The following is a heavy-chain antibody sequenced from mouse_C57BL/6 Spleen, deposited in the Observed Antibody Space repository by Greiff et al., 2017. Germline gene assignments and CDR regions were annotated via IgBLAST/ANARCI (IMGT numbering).Heavy chain of an antibody. CDR1: GYTFTSYW. CDR2: IDPSDSET. D-gene: IGHD2-3*01. CDR3: ARWRDGYSFAY. Sequence: QVQLQQSGAELVRPGSSVKLSCKASGYTFTSYWMPWVKQRPIQGLEWIGNIDPSDSETHYNQKFKDKATLTVDKSSSTAYMQLISLTSEDSAVYYCARWRDGYSFAYWGQGTLVTVSA. V-gene: IGHV1-52*01. J-gene: IGHJ3*01.